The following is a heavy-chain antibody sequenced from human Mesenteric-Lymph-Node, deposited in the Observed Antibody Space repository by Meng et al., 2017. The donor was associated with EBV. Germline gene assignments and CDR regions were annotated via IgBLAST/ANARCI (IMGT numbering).Heavy chain of an antibody. V-gene: IGHV4-39*07. Sequence: QLRLQDAGTGLVKPSETLSLTCTVSGGSISSSSYYWGWIRQPPGKGLEWIGSIYYSGSTYYNPSLKSRVTISVDRSKNQFSLKVSSVTAADTAVYYCARDGHSYGYESGWFDPWGQGTLVTVSS. CDR2: IYYSGST. J-gene: IGHJ5*02. D-gene: IGHD5-18*01. CDR3: ARDGHSYGYESGWFDP. CDR1: GGSISSSSYY.